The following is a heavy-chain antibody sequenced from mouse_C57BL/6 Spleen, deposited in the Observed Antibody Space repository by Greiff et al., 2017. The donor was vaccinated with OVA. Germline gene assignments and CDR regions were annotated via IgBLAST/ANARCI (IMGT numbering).Heavy chain of an antibody. CDR2: INYDGSST. CDR1: GFTFSDYY. V-gene: IGHV5-16*01. Sequence: EVKVVESEGGLVQPGSSMKLSCTASGFTFSDYYMAWVRQVPEKGLEWVANINYDGSSTYYLDSLKSRFIISRDNAKNILYLQMSSLKSEDTATYYCARETPYAMDYWGQGTSVTVSS. CDR3: ARETPYAMDY. J-gene: IGHJ4*01.